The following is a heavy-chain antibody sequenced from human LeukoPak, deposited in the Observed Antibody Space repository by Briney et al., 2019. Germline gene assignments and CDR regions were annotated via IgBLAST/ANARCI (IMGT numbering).Heavy chain of an antibody. CDR1: GGTFSSYA. Sequence: GASVKVSCKASGGTFSSYAISWVRQAPGQGLEWMGGIIPIFGTANYAQKFQGRVTITADKSTSTAYMELSSLRSEDTAVYYCAREGGYSGSYRDCYFDYWGQGTLVTVSS. J-gene: IGHJ4*02. V-gene: IGHV1-69*06. D-gene: IGHD1-26*01. CDR3: AREGGYSGSYRDCYFDY. CDR2: IIPIFGTA.